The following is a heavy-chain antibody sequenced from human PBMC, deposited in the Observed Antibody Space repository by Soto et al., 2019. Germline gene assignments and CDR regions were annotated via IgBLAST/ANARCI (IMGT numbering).Heavy chain of an antibody. J-gene: IGHJ4*02. D-gene: IGHD3-10*01. Sequence: GGSLRLSCAASEFAFSSYAMSWVRQAPGKGLQWVSSVTSGGATYYADSVKGRFTVSRDNSKNMLFLQMNSLRADDTAIYYCAKKSGSGSHWPIDYWGLGTLVTVSS. CDR3: AKKSGSGSHWPIDY. V-gene: IGHV3-23*01. CDR2: VTSGGAT. CDR1: EFAFSSYA.